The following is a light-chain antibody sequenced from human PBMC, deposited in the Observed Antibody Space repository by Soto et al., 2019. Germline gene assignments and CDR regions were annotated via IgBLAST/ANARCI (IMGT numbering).Light chain of an antibody. CDR3: QSYDSSLSGVV. J-gene: IGLJ2*01. CDR1: SSNIGAGYD. V-gene: IGLV1-40*01. Sequence: QSVLTQPPSVSGAPGQRVTISCTGSSSNIGAGYDVHWYQQLPGTPPKLLIYGNNNRPSGVPDRFSGSKSGTSASLAITGLQAEDEADYYCQSYDSSLSGVVFGGGTKVTVL. CDR2: GNN.